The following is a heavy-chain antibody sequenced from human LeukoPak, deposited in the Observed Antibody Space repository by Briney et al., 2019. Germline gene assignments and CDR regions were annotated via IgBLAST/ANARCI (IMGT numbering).Heavy chain of an antibody. V-gene: IGHV1-18*01. J-gene: IGHJ4*02. D-gene: IGHD3-16*02. Sequence: ASVKVSCKASGYTFTSYGISWVRQAPGQGLEWMGWISAYIGNTNYAQKLQGRVTMTTDTSTSTAYMELRSLRSDDTAVYYCAREGRGSYRYEDDYWGQGTLVTVSS. CDR2: ISAYIGNT. CDR1: GYTFTSYG. CDR3: AREGRGSYRYEDDY.